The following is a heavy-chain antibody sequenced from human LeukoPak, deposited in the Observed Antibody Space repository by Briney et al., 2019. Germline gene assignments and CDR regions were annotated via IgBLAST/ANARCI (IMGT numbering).Heavy chain of an antibody. CDR1: GGSFSGYY. J-gene: IGHJ4*02. D-gene: IGHD2-2*01. V-gene: IGHV4-34*01. CDR2: INHSGGT. CDR3: ARFGQPRRYCSSTSCYDY. Sequence: SETLSLTCAVYGGSFSGYYWSWIRQPPGKGLEWIGEINHSGGTNYNPSLKSRVTISVDTSKNQFSLKLSSVTAADTAVYYCARFGQPRRYCSSTSCYDYWGQGTLVAVSS.